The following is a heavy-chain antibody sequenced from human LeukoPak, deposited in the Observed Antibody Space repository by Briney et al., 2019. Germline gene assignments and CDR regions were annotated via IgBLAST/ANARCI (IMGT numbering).Heavy chain of an antibody. Sequence: GGSLRLSCAVSGFTVSTNYMSWARRAPGKGLEWVSVIYSGGGTSYADSVKGRFTISRDNSKNTLYLQMNSLRAEDTAIYYCARRMATGHGLDYWGQGTLVTVSS. CDR3: ARRMATGHGLDY. J-gene: IGHJ4*02. D-gene: IGHD5-24*01. CDR2: IYSGGGT. V-gene: IGHV3-53*01. CDR1: GFTVSTNY.